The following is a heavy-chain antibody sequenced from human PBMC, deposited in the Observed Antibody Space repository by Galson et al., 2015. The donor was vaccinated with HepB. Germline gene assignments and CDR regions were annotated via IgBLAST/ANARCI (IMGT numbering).Heavy chain of an antibody. CDR2: IYPGDSDT. Sequence: QSGAEVKKPGESLKISCKGSGYSFASYWIGWVRQMPGKGLEWMGIIYPGDSDTKYSPSFQGQVTISADKSISTVYLQWSSLKASDTAMYYCAGQGARLGTINFYYPGMGCWGQGTTVPVSS. CDR3: AGQGARLGTINFYYPGMGC. J-gene: IGHJ6*02. CDR1: GYSFASYW. V-gene: IGHV5-51*01. D-gene: IGHD3-16*01.